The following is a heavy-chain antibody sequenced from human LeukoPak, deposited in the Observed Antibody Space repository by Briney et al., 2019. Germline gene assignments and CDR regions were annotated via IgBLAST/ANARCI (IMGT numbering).Heavy chain of an antibody. D-gene: IGHD3-22*01. J-gene: IGHJ4*02. CDR2: IYSGGGT. CDR1: GFIVSNNY. V-gene: IGHV3-53*01. CDR3: ARGCYYERSGYCPFDY. Sequence: GGSLRLPCAASGFIVSNNYMNWVRQAPGQGLEWVSIIYSGGGTYYADSVKGRFTISRDNSKNTLYLQMNSLRADDTAVYYCARGCYYERSGYCPFDYWGPGTLVTVSS.